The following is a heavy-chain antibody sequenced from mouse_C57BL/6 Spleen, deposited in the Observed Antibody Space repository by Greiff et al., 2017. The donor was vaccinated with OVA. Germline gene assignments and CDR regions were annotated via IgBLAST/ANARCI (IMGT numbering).Heavy chain of an antibody. J-gene: IGHJ4*01. V-gene: IGHV1-64*01. D-gene: IGHD1-1*01. CDR1: GYTFTSYW. CDR3: AREGVYYGSSYNAMDY. CDR2: IHPNSGST. Sequence: VQLQQPGAELVKPGASVKLSCKASGYTFTSYWMHWVKQRPGQGLEWIGMIHPNSGSTNYNEKFKSKATLTVDKSSSTAYMQLSSLTSEDSAVYYCAREGVYYGSSYNAMDYWGQGTSVTVSS.